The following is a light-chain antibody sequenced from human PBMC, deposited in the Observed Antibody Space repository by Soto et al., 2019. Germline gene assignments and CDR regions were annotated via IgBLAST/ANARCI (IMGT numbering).Light chain of an antibody. CDR2: GNS. CDR1: SSNIGAGYD. CDR3: QSYDSSLSGWV. J-gene: IGLJ3*02. Sequence: QSVLTQPPSVSGAPGQRVTISCTESSSNIGAGYDVHWYQQLPGTAPKLLIDGNSNRPSGVPDRFSGSKSGTSASLAITGLQAEDEADYYCQSYDSSLSGWVFGGGTKLTV. V-gene: IGLV1-40*01.